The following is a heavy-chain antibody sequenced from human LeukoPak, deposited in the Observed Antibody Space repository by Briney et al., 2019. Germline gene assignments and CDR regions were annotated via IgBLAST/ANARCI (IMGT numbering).Heavy chain of an antibody. CDR1: GGSISSYY. Sequence: SETLSLTCTVSGGSISSYYWNWIRQPPGKGLEWVGYIYYSGSTNYNPSLKSRVTISVDTSKNQFSLKLSCVTAADTAVYYCARQDVVVIPAATYYYGMDVWGQGTTVTVSS. J-gene: IGHJ6*02. V-gene: IGHV4-59*08. D-gene: IGHD2-2*01. CDR3: ARQDVVVIPAATYYYGMDV. CDR2: IYYSGST.